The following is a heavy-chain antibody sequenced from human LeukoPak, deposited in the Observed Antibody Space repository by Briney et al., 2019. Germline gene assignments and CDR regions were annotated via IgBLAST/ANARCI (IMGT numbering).Heavy chain of an antibody. CDR2: IYYSETT. J-gene: IGHJ4*02. V-gene: IGHV4-39*01. D-gene: IGHD3-22*01. Sequence: SETLSLTCTVSGGSISSSSYYWGWIRQPPGKGREWIGSIYYSETTYYNPSLKSRVTISIDTSKDQFSLELSSVTAADTAVYYCARQSGYYYDSSCLPFDYWGQGTLVTVSS. CDR3: ARQSGYYYDSSCLPFDY. CDR1: GGSISSSSYY.